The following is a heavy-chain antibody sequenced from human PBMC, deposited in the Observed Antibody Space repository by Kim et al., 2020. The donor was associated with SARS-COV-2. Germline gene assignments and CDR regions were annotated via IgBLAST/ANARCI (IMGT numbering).Heavy chain of an antibody. V-gene: IGHV1-58*01. CDR3: SADGVMVYGYYYGIDV. J-gene: IGHJ6*02. CDR2: IVVGSGNT. CDR1: GFTFTSSA. Sequence: SVKVSCKASGFTFTSSAVQWVRQARGQRLEWIGWIVVGSGNTNYAQKFQERVTITRDMSTRTANMELSSLRSEDTAVYYWSADGVMVYGYYYGIDVWG. D-gene: IGHD2-8*01.